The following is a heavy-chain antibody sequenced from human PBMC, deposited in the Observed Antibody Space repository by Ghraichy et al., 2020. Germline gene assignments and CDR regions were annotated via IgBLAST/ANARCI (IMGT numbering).Heavy chain of an antibody. CDR1: GYTFTAYY. D-gene: IGHD3-10*01. CDR2: INPDSGAT. CDR3: ARIMRGSSNFDL. Sequence: ASVKVSCKASGYTFTAYYVHWVRQAPGQGLEWMGWINPDSGATHSPQKFQGRVTMTRDTSISTAYMDLSRLRSDDTAVYFCARIMRGSSNFDLRGRGTQVTVSS. J-gene: IGHJ2*01. V-gene: IGHV1-2*02.